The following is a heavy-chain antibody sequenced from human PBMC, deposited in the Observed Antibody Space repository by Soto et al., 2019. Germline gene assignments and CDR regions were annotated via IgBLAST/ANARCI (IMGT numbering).Heavy chain of an antibody. CDR3: ARRSELLWYGMDV. V-gene: IGHV3-21*01. CDR2: ISSGSIYT. J-gene: IGHJ6*02. D-gene: IGHD3-10*01. CDR1: VFTFIDYS. Sequence: GWSLRLSCVSTVFTFIDYSMNWVRQAPGKGLEWVSSISSGSIYTYYTDSVKGRFTISRDNAKKSTYLQMNSLRAEDTAVFYCARRSELLWYGMDVWGQGTTVTVSS.